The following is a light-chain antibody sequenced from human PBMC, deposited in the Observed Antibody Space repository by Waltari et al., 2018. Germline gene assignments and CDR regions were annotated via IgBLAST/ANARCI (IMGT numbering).Light chain of an antibody. CDR2: KAS. J-gene: IGKJ3*01. CDR1: QSISSW. Sequence: DIQMPQSPSTLSASVGARVTITCRASQSISSWLAWYQQKPGKAPKLLIYKASSLESGVPSRFSGSGSGTEFTLTISSLQPDDFATYYCQQYNSYLTFGPGTKVDIK. V-gene: IGKV1-5*03. CDR3: QQYNSYLT.